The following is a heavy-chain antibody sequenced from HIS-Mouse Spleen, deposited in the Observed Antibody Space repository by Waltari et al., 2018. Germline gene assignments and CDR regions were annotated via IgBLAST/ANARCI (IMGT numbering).Heavy chain of an antibody. CDR1: GFTVSSNY. D-gene: IGHD1-26*01. J-gene: IGHJ4*02. CDR3: ARGRRIVGATSPFDY. V-gene: IGHV3-53*01. Sequence: EVQLVESGGGLIQPGGSLRLSGAASGFTVSSNYMSWVRPVPGKGLEWVSVIYSGGSTYYADSVKGRFTISRDNSKNTLYLQMNSLRAEDTAVYYCARGRRIVGATSPFDYWGQGTLVTVSS. CDR2: IYSGGST.